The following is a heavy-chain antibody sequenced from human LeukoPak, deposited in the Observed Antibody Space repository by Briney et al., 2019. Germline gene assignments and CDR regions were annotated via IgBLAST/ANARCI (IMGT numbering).Heavy chain of an antibody. D-gene: IGHD3-10*01. V-gene: IGHV5-51*01. Sequence: GESLKISCKGSGYSFTSYWIGWVRQMPGKGLEWMGIIYPGDSHTRYSPSFQGQVTISADKSISTAYLQWSSLKASDTAMYYCARWYYASGSFHNFDYWGQGTLVTVSS. CDR2: IYPGDSHT. CDR1: GYSFTSYW. CDR3: ARWYYASGSFHNFDY. J-gene: IGHJ4*02.